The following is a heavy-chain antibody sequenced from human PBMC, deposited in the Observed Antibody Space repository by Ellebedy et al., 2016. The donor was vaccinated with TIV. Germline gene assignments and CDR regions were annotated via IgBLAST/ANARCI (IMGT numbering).Heavy chain of an antibody. J-gene: IGHJ2*01. CDR3: ARKSLSNWSFDL. Sequence: MPSETLSLTCTVSGASINSYWNWIRQPPGRGLEYIGYVYYSGKTNYSPSPKDRVTISLDTSKSQFSLNLNSVTAADTAVYYCARKSLSNWSFDLWGRGTLVTVSS. CDR1: GASINSY. CDR2: VYYSGKT. V-gene: IGHV4-59*01.